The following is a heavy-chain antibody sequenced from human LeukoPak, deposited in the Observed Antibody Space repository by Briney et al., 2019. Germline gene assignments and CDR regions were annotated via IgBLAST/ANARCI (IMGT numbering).Heavy chain of an antibody. Sequence: SETLSLTCTVSGGSISSSSYYWGWIRQPPGKGLEWIGRFYSSGSTNYNPSLKSRVTISVDTSKNQFSLKLSSVTAADTAVYYCASLGAFDIWGQGTMVTVSS. CDR2: FYSSGST. V-gene: IGHV4-61*05. CDR3: ASLGAFDI. J-gene: IGHJ3*02. CDR1: GGSISSSSYY. D-gene: IGHD3-16*01.